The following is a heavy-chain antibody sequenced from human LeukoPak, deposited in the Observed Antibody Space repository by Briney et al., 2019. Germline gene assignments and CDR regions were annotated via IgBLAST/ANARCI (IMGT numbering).Heavy chain of an antibody. CDR1: GYTFTSYY. CDR2: INPSGGST. CDR3: ARDEKYYDSSGYPLDY. D-gene: IGHD3-22*01. Sequence: ASVKVSCKASGYTFTSYYTHWVRQAPGQGLEWMGIINPSGGSTSYAQKFQGRVTMTRDTSTSTVYMELSSLRSEDTAVYYCARDEKYYDSSGYPLDYWGQGTLVTVSS. V-gene: IGHV1-46*01. J-gene: IGHJ4*02.